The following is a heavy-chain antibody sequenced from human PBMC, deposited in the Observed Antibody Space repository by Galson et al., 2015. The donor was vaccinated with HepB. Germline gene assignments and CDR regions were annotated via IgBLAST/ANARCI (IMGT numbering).Heavy chain of an antibody. CDR1: VFTVRNNY. V-gene: IGHV3-30*03. CDR3: ARGDWQLRVLDI. J-gene: IGHJ3*02. D-gene: IGHD2-15*01. CDR2: ISYDGSDK. Sequence: SLRLSCAASVFTVRNNYMHWVRQAPGKGLEWVAFISYDGSDKYYVDSVKGRFAISRDNSKNTLYLQMNSLRAEDTAVYHCARGDWQLRVLDIWGQGTMVTVSS.